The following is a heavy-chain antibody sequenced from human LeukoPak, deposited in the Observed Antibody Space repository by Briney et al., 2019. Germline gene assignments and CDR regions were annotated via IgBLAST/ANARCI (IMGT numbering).Heavy chain of an antibody. Sequence: ASVKVSCKASGYTFTGYYMHWVRQAPGQGLEWMGRINPNSGGTNYAQKFQGRVTMTRDTSISTAYMELSRLRSDDTAVYYCARAPVEMATDLYRYFDLWGRGTLVTVSS. D-gene: IGHD5-24*01. CDR1: GYTFTGYY. V-gene: IGHV1-2*06. J-gene: IGHJ2*01. CDR2: INPNSGGT. CDR3: ARAPVEMATDLYRYFDL.